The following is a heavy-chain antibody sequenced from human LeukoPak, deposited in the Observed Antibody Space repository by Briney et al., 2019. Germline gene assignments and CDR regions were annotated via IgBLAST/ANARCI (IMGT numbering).Heavy chain of an antibody. CDR1: GFMFSSNW. J-gene: IGHJ4*02. V-gene: IGHV3-7*01. D-gene: IGHD3-22*01. Sequence: GGSLRLSCAASGFMFSSNWMSWVRLAPGKGLEWVANIKEDGTETYYVDSVKGRFTISRDNAKNSLYLQMNSLRAEDTAVYYCARDPSSGYYDYWGQGTLVTVSS. CDR3: ARDPSSGYYDY. CDR2: IKEDGTET.